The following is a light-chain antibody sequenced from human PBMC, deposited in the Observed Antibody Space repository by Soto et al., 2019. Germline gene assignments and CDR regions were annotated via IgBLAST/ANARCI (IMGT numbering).Light chain of an antibody. J-gene: IGKJ1*01. Sequence: DIQMTQSPPSLSASVGDRVTITCRASQDIKNYLVWYQQKPGKVPKLLIYAASTLQSGVPSRFSGSGSGTDFTLTISGLQPEDVASYYCQNYKNAFWTFGQGTKVEIK. CDR2: AAS. CDR3: QNYKNAFWT. CDR1: QDIKNY. V-gene: IGKV1-27*01.